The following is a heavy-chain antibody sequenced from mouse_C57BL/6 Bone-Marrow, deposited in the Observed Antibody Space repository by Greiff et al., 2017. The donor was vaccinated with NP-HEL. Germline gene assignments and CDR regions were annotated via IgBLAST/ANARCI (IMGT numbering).Heavy chain of an antibody. CDR2: ISGGGGNT. J-gene: IGHJ2*01. V-gene: IGHV5-9*01. Sequence: EVMLVESGGGLVKPGGSLKLSCAASGFTFSSYTMSWVRQTPEKRLEWVATISGGGGNTYSPDSVKGRFTISRDNAVITMYLQMSSLTSEDTALYYCARGYYSNYGFDYWGQGTTLTVSS. D-gene: IGHD2-5*01. CDR3: ARGYYSNYGFDY. CDR1: GFTFSSYT.